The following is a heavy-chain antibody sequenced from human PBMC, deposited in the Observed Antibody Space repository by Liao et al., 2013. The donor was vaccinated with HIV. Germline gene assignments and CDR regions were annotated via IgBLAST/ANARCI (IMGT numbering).Heavy chain of an antibody. CDR2: IYTSGST. Sequence: QVQLQESGPGLVRPSETLSLTCSVSGGSISGSYWSWIRQPAGKGLEWIGRIYTSGSTNYNPSLKSRVTISVDTSKNQFSLKLSSVTAADTAVYYCARDGGQQLVRAAFDIWGQGTMVTVSS. J-gene: IGHJ3*02. CDR3: ARDGGQQLVRAAFDI. D-gene: IGHD6-13*01. V-gene: IGHV4-4*07. CDR1: GGSISGSY.